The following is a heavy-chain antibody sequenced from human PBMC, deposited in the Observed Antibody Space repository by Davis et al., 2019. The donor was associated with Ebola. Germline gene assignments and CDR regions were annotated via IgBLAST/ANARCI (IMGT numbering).Heavy chain of an antibody. J-gene: IGHJ3*02. Sequence: HSQTLSLTCAISGDSVPSGGWNWIRQSPSRGLEWLGRTYYTSEWHNHYAASVKSRTTINADTSKNHLSLQLNSVTPEDTAVYYCARGWLRTGLDIWGQGTMVIVSS. D-gene: IGHD5-24*01. CDR3: ARGWLRTGLDI. CDR1: GDSVPSGG. V-gene: IGHV6-1*01. CDR2: TYYTSEWHN.